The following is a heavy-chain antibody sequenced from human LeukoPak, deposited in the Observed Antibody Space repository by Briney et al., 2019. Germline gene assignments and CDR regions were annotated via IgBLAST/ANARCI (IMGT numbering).Heavy chain of an antibody. CDR2: INPNSGST. V-gene: IGHV1-2*02. J-gene: IGHJ6*03. CDR1: GYTFTGYY. Sequence: GASVKVSCKASGYTFTGYYMHWVRQAPGQGLEWMGWINPNSGSTNYAQKFQGRVTMTRDTSISTAYMELSRLRSDDTAVYYCAKEARIAAAYMDVWGKGTTVTVSS. CDR3: AKEARIAAAYMDV. D-gene: IGHD6-13*01.